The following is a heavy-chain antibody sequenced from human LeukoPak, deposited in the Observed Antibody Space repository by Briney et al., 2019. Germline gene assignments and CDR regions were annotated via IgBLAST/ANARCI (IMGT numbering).Heavy chain of an antibody. V-gene: IGHV4-59*01. J-gene: IGHJ4*02. Sequence: SETLSLTCTVSGGSISDYYWSWIRQPPGKGLEWIGYIYYSGSTHYNPSLKSRVTISVDTSKKQFSLKLTSVTTADTAVYYCARDMGSAAGHDYWGQGTLVTVSS. D-gene: IGHD6-13*01. CDR1: GGSISDYY. CDR2: IYYSGST. CDR3: ARDMGSAAGHDY.